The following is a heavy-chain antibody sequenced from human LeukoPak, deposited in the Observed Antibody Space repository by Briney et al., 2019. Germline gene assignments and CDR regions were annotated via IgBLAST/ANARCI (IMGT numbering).Heavy chain of an antibody. CDR1: GFTFSSYS. Sequence: PGGSLRLSCAASGFTFSSYSMNWVRQAPGKGLEWVSSISSSSSYIYYADSVKGRFTISRDNAKNSLYLQMNSLRAEDTAVYYCAREAYYYDSSGYYGRGELCYFDYWGQGTLVTVSS. J-gene: IGHJ4*02. V-gene: IGHV3-21*01. D-gene: IGHD3-22*01. CDR2: ISSSSSYI. CDR3: AREAYYYDSSGYYGRGELCYFDY.